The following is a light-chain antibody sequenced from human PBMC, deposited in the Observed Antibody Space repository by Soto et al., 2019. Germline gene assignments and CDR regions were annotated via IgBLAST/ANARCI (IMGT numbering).Light chain of an antibody. CDR3: QQYHSYWT. CDR2: GAS. J-gene: IGKJ1*01. CDR1: QDVGKW. Sequence: GDRVTITCRASQDVGKWLAWYQQKPGKAPTLLIHGASSLQSGVPPRYSGSGYGTDFTLTISSLQTDDFSTYYCQQYHSYWTFGQGTKVDIK. V-gene: IGKV1D-16*01.